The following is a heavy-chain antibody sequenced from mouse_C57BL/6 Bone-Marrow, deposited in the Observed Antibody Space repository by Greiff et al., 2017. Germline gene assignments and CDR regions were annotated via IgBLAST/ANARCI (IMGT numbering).Heavy chain of an antibody. CDR2: INPSSGYT. CDR1: GYTFTSYT. CDR3: ARGGNWGFAG. J-gene: IGHJ3*01. V-gene: IGHV1-4*01. Sequence: QVQLQQSGAELARPGASVKMSCKASGYTFTSYTMHWVKQRPGQGLEWIGYINPSSGYTKYNQKFKDKATLTADKSSSTAYMQLSSLTSEDSAGYYGARGGNWGFAGWGPGTLVTVSA. D-gene: IGHD4-1*01.